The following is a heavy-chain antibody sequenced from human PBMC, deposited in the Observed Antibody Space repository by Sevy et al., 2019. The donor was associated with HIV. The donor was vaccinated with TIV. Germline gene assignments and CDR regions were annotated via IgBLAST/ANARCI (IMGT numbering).Heavy chain of an antibody. V-gene: IGHV4-59*01. J-gene: IGHJ4*02. D-gene: IGHD3-22*01. CDR3: ARGGGIYYDSRGFHPQYYFDS. CDR1: GGSINSFI. Sequence: SETLSLTCAVSGGSINSFIWSWIRQSPGKGLEWIGYVYDSGNSEYNPALRSRVTISVDTSKKQFSLKLSSVTAADTAVYYCARGGGIYYDSRGFHPQYYFDSWGQGTLVTVSS. CDR2: VYDSGNS.